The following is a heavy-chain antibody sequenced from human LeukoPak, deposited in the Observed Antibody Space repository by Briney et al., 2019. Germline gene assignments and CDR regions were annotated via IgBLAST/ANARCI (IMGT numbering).Heavy chain of an antibody. D-gene: IGHD1-14*01. V-gene: IGHV3-33*01. J-gene: IGHJ4*02. Sequence: GGSLRLSCAGSGFTLGGYGMRWFRQTPGKGLEWVAVIAYDGSRAFYADSVKGRFTISRDNSKNTMSVQMDDLRAEDTAVYYCTRYNNDHLDYWGQGTLVTVSS. CDR1: GFTLGGYG. CDR2: IAYDGSRA. CDR3: TRYNNDHLDY.